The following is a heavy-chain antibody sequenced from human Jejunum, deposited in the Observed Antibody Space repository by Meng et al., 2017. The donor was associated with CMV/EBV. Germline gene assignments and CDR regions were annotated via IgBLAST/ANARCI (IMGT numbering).Heavy chain of an antibody. CDR2: IYWNEDQ. CDR1: LNTNRVG. D-gene: IGHD5-24*01. CDR3: ARLEMVLVPPSILIDS. V-gene: IGHV2-5*01. Sequence: LNTNRVGVAWIRQPPGKALEWLAHIYWNEDQRYSPILKSRLSITKDTSQNQVVLTLTNMDPVDTATYYCARLEMVLVPPSILIDSWGQGTLVTVSS. J-gene: IGHJ4*02.